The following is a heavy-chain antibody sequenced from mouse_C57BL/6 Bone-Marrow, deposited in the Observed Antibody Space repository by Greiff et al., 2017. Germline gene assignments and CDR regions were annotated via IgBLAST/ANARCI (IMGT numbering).Heavy chain of an antibody. CDR3: ARRDTTVVEDAMDY. D-gene: IGHD1-1*01. CDR1: GFSFTSYA. CDR2: IWTGGGT. V-gene: IGHV2-9-1*01. J-gene: IGHJ4*01. Sequence: QVQLKESGPGLVAPSQSLSITCTVSGFSFTSYAISWVRQPPGKGLEWLGVIWTGGGTNYNSALKSSLTISTDNSNSHAFLKRNRLQTDDTARYCCARRDTTVVEDAMDYWGQGTSVTVSS.